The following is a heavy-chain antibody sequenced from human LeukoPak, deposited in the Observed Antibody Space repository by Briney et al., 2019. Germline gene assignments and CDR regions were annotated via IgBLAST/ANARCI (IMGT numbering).Heavy chain of an antibody. J-gene: IGHJ5*02. Sequence: SGTLSLTCAVSGGSISSSNWWSWVRQPPGKGLEWIGEIYHSGSTNYNPSLKSRVTISVDTSKNQFSLKLSSVTAADTAVYYCARAWFGELLPNWFDPWGQGTLVTVSS. CDR1: GGSISSSNW. CDR2: IYHSGST. CDR3: ARAWFGELLPNWFDP. D-gene: IGHD3-10*01. V-gene: IGHV4-4*02.